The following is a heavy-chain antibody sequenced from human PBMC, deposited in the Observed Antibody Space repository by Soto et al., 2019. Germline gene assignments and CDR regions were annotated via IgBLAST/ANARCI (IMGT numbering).Heavy chain of an antibody. CDR3: ARRWGYYYGSGSVWFDP. CDR1: GGSFSGYY. J-gene: IGHJ5*02. D-gene: IGHD3-10*01. CDR2: INHSGST. V-gene: IGHV4-34*01. Sequence: QVQLQQWGAGLLKPSETLSLTCAVYGGSFSGYYWSWIRQPPGKGLEWIGEINHSGSTNYNPSLKSRVTISVDASKNQFSLKLSSVTAADTAVYYCARRWGYYYGSGSVWFDPWGQGTLVTVSS.